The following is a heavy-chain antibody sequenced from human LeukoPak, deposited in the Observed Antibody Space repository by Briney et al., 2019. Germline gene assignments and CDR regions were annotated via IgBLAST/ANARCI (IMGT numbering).Heavy chain of an antibody. CDR3: AKVYGDYPGKFDY. CDR2: MNPNSGNT. D-gene: IGHD4-17*01. Sequence: ASVKVSCKASGYTFTSYDINWVRQATGQGLEWMGWMNPNSGNTGYAQKFQGRVTMTRNTSISTAYMELNSLRAEDTAVYYCAKVYGDYPGKFDYWGQGTLVTVSS. CDR1: GYTFTSYD. J-gene: IGHJ4*02. V-gene: IGHV1-8*01.